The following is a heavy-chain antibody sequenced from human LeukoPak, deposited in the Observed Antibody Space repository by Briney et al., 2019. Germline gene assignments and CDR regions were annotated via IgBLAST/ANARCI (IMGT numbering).Heavy chain of an antibody. D-gene: IGHD4-11*01. CDR2: IKQDGSEK. J-gene: IGHJ4*02. V-gene: IGHV3-7*01. CDR1: GFTFSTYW. Sequence: GGSLRLSCVASGFTFSTYWMSWVRQAPGKGLEWVASIKQDGSEKYYVDSVKGRFTVSRDNAKNSLYLQMNSLRAEDTAVYYCARDTQLQPFDYWGQGTLVTVSS. CDR3: ARDTQLQPFDY.